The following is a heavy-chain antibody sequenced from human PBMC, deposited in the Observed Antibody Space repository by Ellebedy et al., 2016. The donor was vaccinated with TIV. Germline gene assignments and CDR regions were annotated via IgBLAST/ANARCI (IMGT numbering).Heavy chain of an antibody. CDR2: INHSGST. V-gene: IGHV4-34*01. CDR1: GGSFSDYY. J-gene: IGHJ5*02. Sequence: GSLRLSCAVYGGSFSDYYWSWIRQPPGKGLEWIGEINHSGSTNYNPSLKGRVTISVDTSKNQFSLKLNSVTAADTAVYYCVRGDLVRGSRNWFDPWGQGTLVTVSS. CDR3: VRGDLVRGSRNWFDP. D-gene: IGHD3-10*01.